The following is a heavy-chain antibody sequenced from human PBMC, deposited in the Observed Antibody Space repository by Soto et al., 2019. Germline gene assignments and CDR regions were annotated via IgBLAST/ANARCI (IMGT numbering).Heavy chain of an antibody. V-gene: IGHV1-69*13. CDR3: ARDVPLNYYDGTFSYYAMDV. Sequence: SVKVSCKVSGGTFSSHAISWVRQAPGQGLEWMGGIIPFFKATSFAQKFQGRVTIAADDSTSTAYMDLYSLGSEDTAVYYCARDVPLNYYDGTFSYYAMDVWGQGTTVTVSS. CDR1: GGTFSSHA. J-gene: IGHJ6*02. CDR2: IIPFFKAT. D-gene: IGHD3-16*01.